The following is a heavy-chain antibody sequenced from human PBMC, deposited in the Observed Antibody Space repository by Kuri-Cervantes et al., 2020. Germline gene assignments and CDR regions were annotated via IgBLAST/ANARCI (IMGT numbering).Heavy chain of an antibody. D-gene: IGHD2-8*01. J-gene: IGHJ4*02. CDR2: INPNSGGT. CDR1: GYTFTGYY. CDR3: VKWVPLRVGSAVADY. V-gene: IGHV1-2*02. Sequence: ASVKVSCKASGYTFTGYYMHWVRQAPGQGLEWMGWINPNSGGTNYAQKFQGRVTMTRDTPISTAYMELSRLRSDDTAVYYCVKWVPLRVGSAVADYWGQGTLVTVSS.